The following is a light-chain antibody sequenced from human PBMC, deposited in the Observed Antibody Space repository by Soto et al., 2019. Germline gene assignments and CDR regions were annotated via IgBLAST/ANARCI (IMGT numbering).Light chain of an antibody. CDR1: QSVSSN. Sequence: EIVMTQSPATLSVSLGERATLSCRASQSVSSNLAWYQQKPGQAPRLLIYGASTRATGIPARFSGSGSGTEFTLTISSLQSEDFAVYYCQQYNNWPRGTFGQGTKVEI. CDR3: QQYNNWPRGT. J-gene: IGKJ1*01. CDR2: GAS. V-gene: IGKV3-15*01.